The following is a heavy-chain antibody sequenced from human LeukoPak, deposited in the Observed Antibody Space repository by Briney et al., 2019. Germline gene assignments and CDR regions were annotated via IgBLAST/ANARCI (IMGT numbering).Heavy chain of an antibody. Sequence: GGSLRLSCPASGFTFSSYGMHWVRQAPGKGLEWVAVISSDGSNKYYADSVKGRFTISRDNSKNTLYLQMNSLRAEDTAVYYCAKVVYYGSGSLGGFDYWGQGTLVTVSS. CDR2: ISSDGSNK. CDR3: AKVVYYGSGSLGGFDY. J-gene: IGHJ4*02. V-gene: IGHV3-30*18. CDR1: GFTFSSYG. D-gene: IGHD3-10*01.